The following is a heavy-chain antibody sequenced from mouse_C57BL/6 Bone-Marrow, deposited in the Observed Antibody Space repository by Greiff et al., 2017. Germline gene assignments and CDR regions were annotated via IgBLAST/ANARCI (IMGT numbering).Heavy chain of an antibody. V-gene: IGHV1-50*01. CDR1: GYTFTSYW. CDR2: IDPSDSYT. Sequence: QVQLQQSGAELVKPGASVKLSCKASGYTFTSYWMQWVKQRPGQGLEWIGEIDPSDSYTNYNQKFKGKATLTVDTSSSTAYMQLSSLTSEDSAVYYCARGPDYAMDYWGQGTSVTVSS. J-gene: IGHJ4*01. CDR3: ARGPDYAMDY.